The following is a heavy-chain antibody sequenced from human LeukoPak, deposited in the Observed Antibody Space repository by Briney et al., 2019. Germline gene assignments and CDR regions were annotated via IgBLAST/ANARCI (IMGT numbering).Heavy chain of an antibody. CDR2: INHSGST. CDR1: GGSFSGYY. J-gene: IGHJ6*04. D-gene: IGHD2-2*02. CDR3: ARGKIVVVPAAIPRRYGMDV. V-gene: IGHV4-34*01. Sequence: PSETLSLTCAVYGGSFSGYYWSWIRQPPGKGLEWIGEINHSGSTNYNPSLKSRVTISVDTSKNQFSLKLSSVTAADTAVYYCARGKIVVVPAAIPRRYGMDVWGKGTTVTVSS.